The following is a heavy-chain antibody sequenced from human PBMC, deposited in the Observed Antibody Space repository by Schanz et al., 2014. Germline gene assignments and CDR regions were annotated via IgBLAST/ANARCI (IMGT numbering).Heavy chain of an antibody. Sequence: EVQLLESGGGLVQPGGSLRLSCVASGFTFFGSFAMSWVRQAPGKGLEWVSTISGSGGSTYYADSVKGRFTISRDNSKNTLSLQLNSLIADDTAVYYCAKHLYQYNYYGMDVWGQGTTVTVSS. D-gene: IGHD2-2*02. V-gene: IGHV3-23*01. CDR3: AKHLYQYNYYGMDV. J-gene: IGHJ6*02. CDR1: GFTFFGSFA. CDR2: ISGSGGST.